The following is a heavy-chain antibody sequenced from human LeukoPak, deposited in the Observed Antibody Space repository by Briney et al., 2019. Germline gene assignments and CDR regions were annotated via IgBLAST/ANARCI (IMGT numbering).Heavy chain of an antibody. CDR2: ISYDGSNK. CDR3: AREYSDYGYYYNMEV. D-gene: IGHD5-12*01. CDR1: GFTFSSFA. V-gene: IGHV3-30-3*01. Sequence: GGSLRLSCAASGFTFSSFAIHWVRQAPGKGLEWVALISYDGSNKYYADSVKGRFTISRDNSNNTLYLQMNSLRAEDTAVYYCAREYSDYGYYYNMEVWVQGTTVTVSS. J-gene: IGHJ6*02.